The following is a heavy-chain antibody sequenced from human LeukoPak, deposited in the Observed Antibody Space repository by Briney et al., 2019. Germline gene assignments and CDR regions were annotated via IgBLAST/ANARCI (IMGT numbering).Heavy chain of an antibody. D-gene: IGHD2-2*01. CDR2: ISSSGSTI. Sequence: GGSLRLSCAASGFTFSSYEMNWVRQAPGKGLEWVSYISSSGSTIYYADSVKGRFTISRDNAKHSLFLQMNSMSAEDTAFYYCERSGFCSSVSCYGLDLWGQGTLVTVSS. CDR3: ERSGFCSSVSCYGLDL. J-gene: IGHJ4*02. V-gene: IGHV3-48*03. CDR1: GFTFSSYE.